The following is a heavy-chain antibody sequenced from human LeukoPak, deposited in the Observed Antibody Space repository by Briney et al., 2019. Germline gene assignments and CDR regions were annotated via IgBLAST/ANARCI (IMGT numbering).Heavy chain of an antibody. Sequence: PGRSLRLSCAASGFTFSKYDTHWVRQAPGKGLEWVALIWFDGSRNYYADSVKGRFTISRDNSRNTLYLQMNSLRVEDTAVYYCASRSGRGEYFDYWGQGTLVTVSS. CDR3: ASRSGRGEYFDY. CDR2: IWFDGSRN. J-gene: IGHJ4*02. CDR1: GFTFSKYD. D-gene: IGHD3-10*01. V-gene: IGHV3-33*01.